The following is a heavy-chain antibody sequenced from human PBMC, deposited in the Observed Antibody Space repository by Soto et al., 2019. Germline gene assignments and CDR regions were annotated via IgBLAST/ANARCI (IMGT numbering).Heavy chain of an antibody. J-gene: IGHJ6*02. Sequence: QVQLVQSGAEVKKPGASVKVSCKASGYTFTSYDINWVRQATGQGLEWMGWMNPNSGNTGYAQKFQGRVTMTRNTSISTAYMELSSLRSEDTAVYYCARRPSSSWYRTRTYYYYYGMDVWGQGTTVTVSS. D-gene: IGHD6-13*01. CDR1: GYTFTSYD. V-gene: IGHV1-8*01. CDR3: ARRPSSSWYRTRTYYYYYGMDV. CDR2: MNPNSGNT.